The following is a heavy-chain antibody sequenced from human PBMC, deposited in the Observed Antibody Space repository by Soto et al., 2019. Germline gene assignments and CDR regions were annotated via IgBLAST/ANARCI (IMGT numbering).Heavy chain of an antibody. D-gene: IGHD6-13*01. CDR2: INSDGSST. Sequence: EVKLVESGGGLVQPGGSLRLSCAASGFTFSSYWMHWVRQAPGKGLVWVSRINSDGSSTSYADSVKGRFTSSRDNAKNTLYLQMNSLRAEDKAVYYCARLHGYSSSWPRDYWGQGSMGTVSA. CDR3: ARLHGYSSSWPRDY. CDR1: GFTFSSYW. J-gene: IGHJ4*02. V-gene: IGHV3-74*01.